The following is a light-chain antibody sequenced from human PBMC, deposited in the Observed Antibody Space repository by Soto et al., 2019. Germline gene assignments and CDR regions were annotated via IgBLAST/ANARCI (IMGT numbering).Light chain of an antibody. J-gene: IGLJ1*01. Sequence: QSALTQPVSVSGPPGQSITISCTGTSSDVGAYNYVSWYQHHPGKAPRLVIYDVTNRPSGISDRFSGSKSGNTASLTISGLLAEDEADYYCTSYTSISTYVFGTGTKVTVL. CDR3: TSYTSISTYV. CDR2: DVT. CDR1: SSDVGAYNY. V-gene: IGLV2-14*01.